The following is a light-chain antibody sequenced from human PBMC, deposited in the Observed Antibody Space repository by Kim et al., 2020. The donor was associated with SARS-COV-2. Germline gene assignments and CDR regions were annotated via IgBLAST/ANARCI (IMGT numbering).Light chain of an antibody. CDR1: QSSSSY. J-gene: IGKJ4*01. CDR2: AAS. Sequence: DIQMTQSPSSLSASVGDRVTIACRARQSSSSYLNWYQQKPGKPPKLLIYAASSLQSGVPSRFSGSGSGTDFTLTISSLHPEDFATYYCQQSYSTPLTFGGGTKVDIK. V-gene: IGKV1-39*01. CDR3: QQSYSTPLT.